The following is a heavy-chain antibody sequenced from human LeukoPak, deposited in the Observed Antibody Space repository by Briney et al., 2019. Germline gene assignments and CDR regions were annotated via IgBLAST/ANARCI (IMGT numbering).Heavy chain of an antibody. CDR2: VSSSSSTI. CDR1: GFTFSSYS. CDR3: AKGPHPSYGDKMYYFDY. V-gene: IGHV3-48*01. D-gene: IGHD4-17*01. J-gene: IGHJ4*02. Sequence: PGGSLRLSCAASGFTFSSYSMNWVRQAPGKGLEWVSYVSSSSSTIYYADSVKGRFTISRDNAKNSLYLQMNSLRAEDTAVYYCAKGPHPSYGDKMYYFDYWGQGTLVTVSS.